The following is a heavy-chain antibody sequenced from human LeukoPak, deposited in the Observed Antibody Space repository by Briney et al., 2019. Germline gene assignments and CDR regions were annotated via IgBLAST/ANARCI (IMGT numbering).Heavy chain of an antibody. CDR3: ARGWAAMDV. J-gene: IGHJ6*02. D-gene: IGHD3-16*01. Sequence: GGSLRLSCAASGFSFSSYWMNWVRQAPGKGLEWVGNIKQDGSEKNYVDSVKGRVTISRDNAKNSLYLQMNSLRAEDTAVYYCARGWAAMDVWGQGTTVTVSS. CDR2: IKQDGSEK. CDR1: GFSFSSYW. V-gene: IGHV3-7*01.